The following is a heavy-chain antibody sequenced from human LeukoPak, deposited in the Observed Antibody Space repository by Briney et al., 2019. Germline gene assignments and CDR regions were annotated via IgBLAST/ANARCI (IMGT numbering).Heavy chain of an antibody. J-gene: IGHJ4*02. CDR3: ARLYGYSYGYSDY. V-gene: IGHV4-39*01. CDR2: IFYRGST. CDR1: GGSISSSSYY. Sequence: SEALSLTCTVSGGSISSSSYYWAWIRQPPGKGLEWIGSIFYRGSTSYNPSLKSRVTISVDTSKNPFSLKLSSVTAADTALYYCARLYGYSYGYSDYWGQGTLVTVSS. D-gene: IGHD5-18*01.